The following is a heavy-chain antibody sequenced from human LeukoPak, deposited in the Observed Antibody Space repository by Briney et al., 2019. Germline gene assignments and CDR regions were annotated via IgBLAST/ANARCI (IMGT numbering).Heavy chain of an antibody. V-gene: IGHV4-59*12. Sequence: SETLSLTCTVSGGSISSYYWSWIRQPPGKGLEWIGYIYYSGSTNYNPSLKSRVTISVDTSKNQCTLKLSSVTAADTAVYYCARVGDYALKDWGQGTLVTVSS. CDR1: GGSISSYY. CDR3: ARVGDYALKD. CDR2: IYYSGST. D-gene: IGHD3-16*01. J-gene: IGHJ4*02.